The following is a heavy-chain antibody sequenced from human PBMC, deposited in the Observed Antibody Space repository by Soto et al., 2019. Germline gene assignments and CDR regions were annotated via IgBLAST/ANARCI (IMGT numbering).Heavy chain of an antibody. CDR3: AREVVVATTLGWYDP. D-gene: IGHD2-15*01. CDR1: GVSISAYY. J-gene: IGHJ5*02. CDR2: ISNSGGT. Sequence: SETLSLTCNVSGVSISAYYWSWIRQPPGQGLEWIGYISNSGGTNYNPSLKSRATISEDTSKNQISLHLKSVTAADTAVYYCAREVVVATTLGWYDPWGERTLVTVAS. V-gene: IGHV4-59*01.